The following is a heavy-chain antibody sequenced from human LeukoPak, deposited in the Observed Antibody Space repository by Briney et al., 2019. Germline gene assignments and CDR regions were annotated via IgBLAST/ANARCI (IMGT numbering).Heavy chain of an antibody. CDR1: GYTFTSYG. CDR3: ARDSRLLGYCTNGVCYSGY. J-gene: IGHJ4*02. CDR2: ISAYNGNT. Sequence: ASVKVSCKXSGYTFTSYGISWVRQAPGQGLEGMGWISAYNGNTNYAQKLQGRVTMTTDTSTSTAYMELRSLRSDDTAVYYCARDSRLLGYCTNGVCYSGYWGQGTLVTVSS. D-gene: IGHD2-8*01. V-gene: IGHV1-18*01.